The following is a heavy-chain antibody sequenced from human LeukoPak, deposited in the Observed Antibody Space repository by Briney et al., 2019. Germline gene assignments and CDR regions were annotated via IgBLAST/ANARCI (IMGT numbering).Heavy chain of an antibody. V-gene: IGHV4-59*08. CDR3: AASGWGGPRAFDI. D-gene: IGHD6-19*01. J-gene: IGHJ3*02. CDR2: IYYSGST. Sequence: SETLSLTCTVSGGSISSYYWSWIRQPPGKGLEWIGYIYYSGSTNYNPSLKSRVTISVDTSKNQFSLKLRSVTGADTAVYYCAASGWGGPRAFDIWGQGTMVTVSS. CDR1: GGSISSYY.